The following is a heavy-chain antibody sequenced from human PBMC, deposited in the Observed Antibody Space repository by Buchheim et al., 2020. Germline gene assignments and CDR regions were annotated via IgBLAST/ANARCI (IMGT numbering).Heavy chain of an antibody. CDR2: CSGSGTVT. CDR1: GFTFHDYE. Sequence: EVQLVESGGGLVQPGGSLRLSCAASGFTFHDYEMTWVRQPPGKRLEWLLYCSGSGTVTHYAASVRGRFTLSRDNAKNSLFSQMSNLRDEDTAIYYCARGPGRQVGTRVDYWGHGTL. D-gene: IGHD2-2*01. J-gene: IGHJ4*01. V-gene: IGHV3-48*03. CDR3: ARGPGRQVGTRVDY.